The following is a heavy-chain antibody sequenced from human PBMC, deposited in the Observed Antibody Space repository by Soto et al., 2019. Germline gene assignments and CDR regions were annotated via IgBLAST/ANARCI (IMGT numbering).Heavy chain of an antibody. J-gene: IGHJ3*02. D-gene: IGHD1-1*01. CDR1: GGFVSSGSYY. V-gene: IGHV4-34*01. CDR2: MSHSGGT. CDR3: ARVERGTATTVVDAFDI. Sequence: QVQLQQWGAGLLKPSETLSLTCAVYGGFVSSGSYYWSWIRQPPGKGLEWIGEMSHSGGTNFNPSLKYRVTISVDTSKNQFSLKMSSVTAADTALYYCARVERGTATTVVDAFDIWGPGTMVTVSS.